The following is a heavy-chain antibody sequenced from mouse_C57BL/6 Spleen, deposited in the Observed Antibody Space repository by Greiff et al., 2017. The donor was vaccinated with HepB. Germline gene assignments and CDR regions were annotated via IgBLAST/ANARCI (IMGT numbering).Heavy chain of an antibody. V-gene: IGHV14-4*01. CDR1: GFNIKDDY. J-gene: IGHJ4*01. Sequence: EVQLQQSGAELVRPGASVKLSCTASGFNIKDDYMHWVKQRPEQGLEWIGWIDPENGDTEYASKFQGKATITADTSSNTAYLQLSSLTSEDTAVYYCTTWLMDYWGQGTSVTVSS. CDR2: IDPENGDT. CDR3: TTWLMDY.